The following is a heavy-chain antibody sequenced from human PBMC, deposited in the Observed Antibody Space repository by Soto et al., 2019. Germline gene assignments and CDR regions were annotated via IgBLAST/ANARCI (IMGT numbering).Heavy chain of an antibody. V-gene: IGHV3-23*01. Sequence: DVQLLESGGGLVQPGGSLRLSCAASGFTFSSYAMSWVRQAPGKGLEWVSKIGGRDGSTDYADAVKGRFTISRDNTKNMLRLQMTSLRVEDTAVYYCAREDSGWYGEFFQHWGQGTLVTVSS. CDR1: GFTFSSYA. CDR2: IGGRDGST. D-gene: IGHD6-19*01. CDR3: AREDSGWYGEFFQH. J-gene: IGHJ1*01.